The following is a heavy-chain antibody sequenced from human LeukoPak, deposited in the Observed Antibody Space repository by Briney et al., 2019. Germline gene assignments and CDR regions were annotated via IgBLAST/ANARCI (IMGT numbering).Heavy chain of an antibody. D-gene: IGHD3-16*01. J-gene: IGHJ6*03. CDR1: GFLLSNYW. CDR3: ARDRHQFGRLWYMDV. CDR2: LKHDGSES. Sequence: GGSLRLSCAVSGFLLSNYWMSWVRQAPGKGLEWVANLKHDGSESHYVSSVKGRFTIHRDNAKNSLYLQMNSLRDEDTAVYYCARDRHQFGRLWYMDVWGRGTTVAVSS. V-gene: IGHV3-7*01.